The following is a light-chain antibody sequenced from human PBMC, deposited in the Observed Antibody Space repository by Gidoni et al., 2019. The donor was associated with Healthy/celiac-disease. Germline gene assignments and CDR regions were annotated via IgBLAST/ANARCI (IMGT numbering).Light chain of an antibody. V-gene: IGKV3-11*01. CDR1: QSVSSY. J-gene: IGKJ5*01. Sequence: IVLTQSPATLSLSPGERATLSCRASQSVSSYLAWYQQKPGQAPRRLIYDASNRATGIPARFSGSGSGTDFTLTISSLETEEFAVYYCQQRRNWTITFGQGTRLEIK. CDR3: QQRRNWTIT. CDR2: DAS.